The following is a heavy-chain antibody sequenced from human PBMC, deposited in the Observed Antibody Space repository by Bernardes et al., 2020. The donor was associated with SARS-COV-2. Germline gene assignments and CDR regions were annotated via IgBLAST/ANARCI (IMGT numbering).Heavy chain of an antibody. CDR3: ARQGSGTYYNAFDY. CDR2: INSGGYT. CDR1: GFTFSNYA. D-gene: IGHD3-10*01. Sequence: GGSLRLSCVASGFTFSNYAMNWVRRAPGKGLEWVAAINSGGYTYYAGSVRGRFTLSRDNSKDTQYLQMNSLRAEDTAVYFCARQGSGTYYNAFDYWGQGTLVTVSS. J-gene: IGHJ4*02. V-gene: IGHV3-23*01.